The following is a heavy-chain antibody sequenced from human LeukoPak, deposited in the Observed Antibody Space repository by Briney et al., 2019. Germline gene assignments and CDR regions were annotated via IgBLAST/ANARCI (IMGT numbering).Heavy chain of an antibody. J-gene: IGHJ4*02. D-gene: IGHD3-10*01. CDR2: IYYSGST. CDR3: ARHKPTGSYPLEL. CDR1: GGSLSSSSYY. Sequence: SETLSLTCTVSGGSLSSSSYYCGWIRQPPGKGLEWIGSIYYSGSTYYNPSLRSRLTISVDTSTSQLSLKLSSVTAADTAVYYCARHKPTGSYPLELWGQGTLVTVSS. V-gene: IGHV4-39*01.